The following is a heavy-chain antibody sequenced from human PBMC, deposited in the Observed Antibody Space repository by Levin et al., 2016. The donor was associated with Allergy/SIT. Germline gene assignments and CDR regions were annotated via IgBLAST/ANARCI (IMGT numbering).Heavy chain of an antibody. CDR1: GFTFSSNE. CDR3: ALGVLWFGGDY. J-gene: IGHJ4*02. V-gene: IGHV3-48*03. CDR2: ISSSGSTI. Sequence: GESLKISCAASGFTFSSNEMNWVRQAPGKGPEWLSYISSSGSTIHYADSVKGRFTISRDNAKNSLYLQMNSLRAEDTAVYYCALGVLWFGGDYWGQGTLVTVSS. D-gene: IGHD3-10*01.